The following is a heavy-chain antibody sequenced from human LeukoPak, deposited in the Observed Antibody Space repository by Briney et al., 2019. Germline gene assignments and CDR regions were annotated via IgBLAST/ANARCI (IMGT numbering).Heavy chain of an antibody. CDR3: AKDRVVVPAAMLGY. CDR2: ISWNSGSI. J-gene: IGHJ4*02. Sequence: PGRSLRLSCAASGFTFDDYAMHWVRQAPGKGLEWVSGISWNSGSIGYADSVKGRFTISRDNAKNSLYLQMNSLRAEDTAVYYCAKDRVVVPAAMLGYWGQGTLVAVSS. V-gene: IGHV3-9*01. CDR1: GFTFDDYA. D-gene: IGHD2-2*01.